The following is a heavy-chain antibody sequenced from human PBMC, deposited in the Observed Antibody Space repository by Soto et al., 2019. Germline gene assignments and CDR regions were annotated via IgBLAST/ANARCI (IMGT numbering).Heavy chain of an antibody. J-gene: IGHJ4*02. CDR1: GFTVSSNY. Sequence: GGSLRLSCAASGFTVSSNYMSWFRQAPGKGLEWVSVIYSGGSTYYADSVKGRFTISRDNSKNTLYLQMNSLRAEDTAVYYCATTISDLDFDYWGQGTLVTVSS. V-gene: IGHV3-53*01. CDR2: IYSGGST. CDR3: ATTISDLDFDY. D-gene: IGHD2-21*02.